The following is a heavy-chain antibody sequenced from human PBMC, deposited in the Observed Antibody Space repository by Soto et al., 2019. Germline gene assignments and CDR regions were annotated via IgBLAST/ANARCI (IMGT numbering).Heavy chain of an antibody. CDR2: IWYDGSNK. D-gene: IGHD5-18*01. V-gene: IGHV3-33*01. CDR3: ARDNNTAMELLFDY. Sequence: GGSLRLSCAASGFTFSSYGMHWVRQAPGKGLEWVAVIWYDGSNKYYADSAKGRFTISRDNSKNTLYLQMNSLRAEDTAVYYCARDNNTAMELLFDYWGQGTLVTVSS. CDR1: GFTFSSYG. J-gene: IGHJ4*02.